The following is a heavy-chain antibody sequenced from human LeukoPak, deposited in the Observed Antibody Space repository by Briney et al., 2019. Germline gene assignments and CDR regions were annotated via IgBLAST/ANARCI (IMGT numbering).Heavy chain of an antibody. Sequence: GGSLRLSCAASGITSNNCGIYWVRQAPGSGLEWVAYIRYDGSKKDYADSVKGRFTISRDNSKNTLYLQMNSLRVEGTAIYYCAKDSSGYSPFDYWGQGTLVTVSS. CDR2: IRYDGSKK. CDR1: GITSNNCG. J-gene: IGHJ4*02. V-gene: IGHV3-30*02. D-gene: IGHD3-22*01. CDR3: AKDSSGYSPFDY.